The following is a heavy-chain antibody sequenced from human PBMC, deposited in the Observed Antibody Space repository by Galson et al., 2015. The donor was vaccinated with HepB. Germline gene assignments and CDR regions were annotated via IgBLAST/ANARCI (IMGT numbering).Heavy chain of an antibody. D-gene: IGHD3-10*01. J-gene: IGHJ4*02. CDR3: ARGGNYGPGAY. CDR2: INSNGGST. V-gene: IGHV3-64*01. Sequence: SLRLSCAASGFTFSTYPMHWVRQAPGKGLEYVSGINSNGGSTYYANSVKGRFTISRDNSKNTLYLQMGSLRAEGMAVYYCARGGNYGPGAYWGQGTLVTVSS. CDR1: GFTFSTYP.